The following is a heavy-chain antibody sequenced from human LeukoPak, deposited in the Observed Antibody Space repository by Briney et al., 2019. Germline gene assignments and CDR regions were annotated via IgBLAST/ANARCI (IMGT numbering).Heavy chain of an antibody. D-gene: IGHD3-9*01. Sequence: ASVKVSCKASGGTFSSYAISWVRQAPGQGLEWMGGIIPISGTANYAQKFQGRVTITRDTSASTAYMELSSLRSEDTAVYYCASNAHYDILTGYDWGQGTLVTVSS. V-gene: IGHV1-69*05. CDR3: ASNAHYDILTGYD. CDR1: GGTFSSYA. J-gene: IGHJ4*02. CDR2: IIPISGTA.